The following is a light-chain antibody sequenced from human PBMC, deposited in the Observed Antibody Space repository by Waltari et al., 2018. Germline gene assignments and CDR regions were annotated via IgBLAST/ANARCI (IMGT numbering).Light chain of an antibody. CDR3: QQYYDIPYT. J-gene: IGKJ2*01. CDR1: QSVLHSSNNKNY. CDR2: WAS. Sequence: DIVMTQSPDSLAVSLGERATINCKSSQSVLHSSNNKNYLAWHKQKPGQPPKLLIYWASTRESGVPDRFSGSGSGTDFTLTISSLQAEDVAVYYCQQYYDIPYTFGQGTKLEI. V-gene: IGKV4-1*01.